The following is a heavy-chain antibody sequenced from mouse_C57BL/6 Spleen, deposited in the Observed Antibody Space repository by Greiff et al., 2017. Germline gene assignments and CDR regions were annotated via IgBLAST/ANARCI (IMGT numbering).Heavy chain of an antibody. CDR1: GYSITSGYY. V-gene: IGHV3-6*01. CDR2: ISYDGSN. CDR3: ARNHDYEYDVGFDY. J-gene: IGHJ2*01. Sequence: EVQVVESGPGLVKPSQSLSLTCSVTGYSITSGYYWNWIRQFPGNKLDWMGYISYDGSNKYNPSLKNRISITRETSKNRFFLKLNSVTTEDTATFYCARNHDYEYDVGFDYGGQGTTLTVSS. D-gene: IGHD2-4*01.